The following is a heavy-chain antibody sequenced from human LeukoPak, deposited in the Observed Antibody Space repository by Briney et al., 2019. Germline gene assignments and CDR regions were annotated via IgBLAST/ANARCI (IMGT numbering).Heavy chain of an antibody. CDR1: GFTFSNHA. CDR3: AKDLYGDYDLDC. CDR2: ISDSGGST. D-gene: IGHD4-17*01. V-gene: IGHV3-23*01. Sequence: GGSLRLSCAASGFTFSNHAMSWVRQAPGKGLEWVAIISDSGGSTYYADSVKGRFTISRDNSKNTLYLQLNSLRAEDTAVYYCAKDLYGDYDLDCWGQGTLVTVSS. J-gene: IGHJ4*02.